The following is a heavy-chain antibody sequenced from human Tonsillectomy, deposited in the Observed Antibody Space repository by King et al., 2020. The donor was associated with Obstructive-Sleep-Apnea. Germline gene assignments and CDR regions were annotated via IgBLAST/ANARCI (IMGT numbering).Heavy chain of an antibody. CDR2: IYHSGST. V-gene: IGHV4-4*02. J-gene: IGHJ5*02. CDR1: GGSISSSDW. Sequence: VQLQESGPGLVKPSGTLSLTCAVSGGSISSSDWWSWVRQPPGKGLDWIGEIYHSGSTHYNPSLKSRVTISVDKTKNQFSLKLSSVTAADTAVYFCASSHYSDTSGAANWFDPWGQGTLVTVSS. D-gene: IGHD3-22*01. CDR3: ASSHYSDTSGAANWFDP.